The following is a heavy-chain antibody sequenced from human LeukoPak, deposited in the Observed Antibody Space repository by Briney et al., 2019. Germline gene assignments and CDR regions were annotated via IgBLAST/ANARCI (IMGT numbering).Heavy chain of an antibody. J-gene: IGHJ5*02. V-gene: IGHV4-59*01. CDR1: GGSISSYY. CDR2: IYYSGST. CDR3: AREPQSNCVVGWFDP. D-gene: IGHD4-11*01. Sequence: SETLSLTCTVSGGSISSYYWSWIRQPPGKGLEWIGYIYYSGSTNYNPSLKSRVTISVDTSKNQFSLKLSSVTAADTAVYYCAREPQSNCVVGWFDPWGQGTLVTVSS.